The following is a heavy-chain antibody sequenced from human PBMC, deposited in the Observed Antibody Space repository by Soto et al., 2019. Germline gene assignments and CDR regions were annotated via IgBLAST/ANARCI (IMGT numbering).Heavy chain of an antibody. CDR2: IYWDDDK. J-gene: IGHJ4*02. D-gene: IGHD3-16*01. Sequence: QITLEESRPTRVKPTQTLTLTCSFSGFSLSTNGVGVGWIRQPPGKALEWLAFIYWDDDKRYSPSLRSRLTISKGTSENQVVLTMTNMDPLDTGTYYCAHRFYTYGGAWDQGMFDDWGQGTLVTVSS. V-gene: IGHV2-5*02. CDR3: AHRFYTYGGAWDQGMFDD. CDR1: GFSLSTNGVG.